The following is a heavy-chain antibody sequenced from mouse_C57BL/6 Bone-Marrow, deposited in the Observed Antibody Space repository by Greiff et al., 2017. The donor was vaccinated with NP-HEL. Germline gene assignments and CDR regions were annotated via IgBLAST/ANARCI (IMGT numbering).Heavy chain of an antibody. Sequence: VPLQPSGAELVKPGASVKLSCKASGSSFPNYSIQWVKQNPGKGLEWIGNFYPLNVDPKYNEKFKGKATLTVEKSSSTVYLELSRLTSDDSAVYYCARSLYAGWFAYWGQGTLVTVSA. V-gene: IGHV1-47*01. CDR2: FYPLNVDP. CDR1: GSSFPNYS. CDR3: ARSLYAGWFAY. D-gene: IGHD2-3*01. J-gene: IGHJ3*01.